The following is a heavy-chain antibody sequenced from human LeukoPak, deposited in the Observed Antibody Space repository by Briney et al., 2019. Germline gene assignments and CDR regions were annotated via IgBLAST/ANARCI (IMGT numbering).Heavy chain of an antibody. V-gene: IGHV3-30-3*01. Sequence: GGSLRLSCAASGFTFSYYTMHWVRQAPGKGLEWVAVISYDGSNKYYADSVKGRFTISRDNSKNMLYLQMNSLRAEDTAVYYCAKDPRSSSWSQLFYWGQGTLVTVSS. CDR1: GFTFSYYT. J-gene: IGHJ4*02. D-gene: IGHD6-13*01. CDR2: ISYDGSNK. CDR3: AKDPRSSSWSQLFY.